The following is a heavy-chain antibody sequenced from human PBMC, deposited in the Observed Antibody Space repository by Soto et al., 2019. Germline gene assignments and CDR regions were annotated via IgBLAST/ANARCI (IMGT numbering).Heavy chain of an antibody. D-gene: IGHD2-8*01. CDR1: GFTFSSYA. V-gene: IGHV3-64*01. J-gene: IGHJ6*03. CDR2: ISSNGGST. Sequence: GGSLRLSCAASGFTFSSYAMHWVRQAPGKGLEYVSAISSNGGSTYYANSVKGRFTISRENSKNTLFLQMGSLRAEDMAVDYCAKEGGGGCTNGVCYGHKDQHLYYYYYMDVWGKGTTVTVSS. CDR3: AKEGGGGCTNGVCYGHKDQHLYYYYYMDV.